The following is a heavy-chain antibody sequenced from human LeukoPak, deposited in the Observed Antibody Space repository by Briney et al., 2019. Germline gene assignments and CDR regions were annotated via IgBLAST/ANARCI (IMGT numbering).Heavy chain of an antibody. CDR2: FDPEDGET. Sequence: ASVKVSCKVSGYTLTELSMHWVRQAPGKGLEWMGGFDPEDGETIYAQKFQGRVTMTEDTSTDTAYMELSSLRSEDTAVYYCATGGAVAVEFDYWGQGTLVTVSP. CDR1: GYTLTELS. V-gene: IGHV1-24*01. D-gene: IGHD6-19*01. J-gene: IGHJ4*02. CDR3: ATGGAVAVEFDY.